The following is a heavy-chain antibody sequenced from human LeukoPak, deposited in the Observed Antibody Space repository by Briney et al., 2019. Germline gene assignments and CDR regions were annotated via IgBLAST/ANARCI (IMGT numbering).Heavy chain of an antibody. V-gene: IGHV3-7*02. CDR2: IKQDGSDK. CDR1: GFTFSSYW. J-gene: IGHJ6*03. CDR3: ARVYSSSWYSGYLYMDL. D-gene: IGHD6-13*01. Sequence: GGSLRLSCAASGFTFSSYWMSWVRQAPGKGLEWVANIKQDGSDKYYVDSVKGRFTISRDNAKNSLYLQMNSLRAEDTAVYYCARVYSSSWYSGYLYMDLWGKGTTVTVSS.